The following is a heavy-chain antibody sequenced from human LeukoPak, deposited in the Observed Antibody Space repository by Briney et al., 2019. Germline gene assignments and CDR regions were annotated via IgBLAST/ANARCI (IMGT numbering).Heavy chain of an antibody. CDR1: GGTFSSYA. V-gene: IGHV1-69*05. J-gene: IGHJ6*03. D-gene: IGHD5-18*01. Sequence: ASVKVSCKASGGTFSSYAISWVRQAPGQGLEWMGGIIPIFGIANYAQKFQGRVTITTDESTSTAYMELSSLRSEDTAVYYCAGDVDTAMVTRGYYYYMDVWGKGTTVTVSS. CDR2: IIPIFGIA. CDR3: AGDVDTAMVTRGYYYYMDV.